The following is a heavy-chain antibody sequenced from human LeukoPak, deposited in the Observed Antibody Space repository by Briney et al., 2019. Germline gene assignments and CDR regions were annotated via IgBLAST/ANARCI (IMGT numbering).Heavy chain of an antibody. CDR1: GFTFSTYW. Sequence: PGGSLRLSCAASGFTFSTYWMHWVRQAPGKGLVWVSRTNSDGSGTVYADSVKGRFTISRDNPKNTLYLQMNSLRAEDTAVYYCARDLGSTGDYGMGVWGQGTTVTVSS. D-gene: IGHD2-2*01. J-gene: IGHJ6*02. V-gene: IGHV3-74*01. CDR3: ARDLGSTGDYGMGV. CDR2: TNSDGSGT.